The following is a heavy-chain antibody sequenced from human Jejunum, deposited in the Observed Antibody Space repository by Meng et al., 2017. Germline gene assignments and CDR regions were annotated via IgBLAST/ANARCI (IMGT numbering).Heavy chain of an antibody. CDR3: VKGYGMDV. CDR1: GFTFSSHW. CDR2: FSYSVGNT. Sequence: GESLKISCAASGFTFSSHWMHWVRQAPGKGLEWVSGFSYSVGNTLYAESVKGRFTISRDNSKNTLYLQMNSLRVEDTAVYYCVKGYGMDVWGQGTTVTVSS. J-gene: IGHJ6*02. V-gene: IGHV3-23*01.